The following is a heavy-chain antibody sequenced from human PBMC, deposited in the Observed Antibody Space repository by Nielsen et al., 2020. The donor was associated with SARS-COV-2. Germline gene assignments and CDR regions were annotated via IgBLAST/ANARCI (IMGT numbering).Heavy chain of an antibody. J-gene: IGHJ3*02. CDR3: AREKLGIVRDAFDI. CDR1: GFTFDDYA. CDR2: ISGDGGST. Sequence: GESLKISCAASGFTFDDYAMHWVRQAPGKGLEWVSLISGDGGSTYYADSVKGRFTISRDNAKNTLYLQMNSLRAEDTAVYYCAREKLGIVRDAFDIWGQGTMVTVSS. D-gene: IGHD7-27*01. V-gene: IGHV3-43*02.